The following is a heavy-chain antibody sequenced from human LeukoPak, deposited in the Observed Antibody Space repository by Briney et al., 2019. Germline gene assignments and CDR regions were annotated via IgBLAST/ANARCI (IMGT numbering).Heavy chain of an antibody. D-gene: IGHD6-13*01. CDR1: GFTFSSYG. CDR3: AKDLYPHLYSSSWSAPYYYYGMDV. V-gene: IGHV3-30*18. Sequence: PGGSLRLSCAASGFTFSSYGMHWVRQAPGKGLEWVAVISYDGSNKYYADSVKGRFTISRDNSKNTLYLQMNSLRAEDTAVYYCAKDLYPHLYSSSWSAPYYYYGMDVWGQGTTVTVSS. J-gene: IGHJ6*02. CDR2: ISYDGSNK.